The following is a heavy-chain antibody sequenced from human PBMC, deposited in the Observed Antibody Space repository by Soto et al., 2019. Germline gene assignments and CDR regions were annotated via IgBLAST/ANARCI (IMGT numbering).Heavy chain of an antibody. D-gene: IGHD1-26*01. CDR1: GGSFSGYY. CDR3: ARGPLVRQLPLTASGGSFDY. J-gene: IGHJ4*02. V-gene: IGHV4-34*01. Sequence: QVQLQQWGAGLLKPSETLSLTCAVYGGSFSGYYWSWIRQPPGKGLEWIGEINHSGSTNYNPSLKSRVTIAVDTSKNQFYLQLSSVTAADTAVYYCARGPLVRQLPLTASGGSFDYWGQGTLVTVSS. CDR2: INHSGST.